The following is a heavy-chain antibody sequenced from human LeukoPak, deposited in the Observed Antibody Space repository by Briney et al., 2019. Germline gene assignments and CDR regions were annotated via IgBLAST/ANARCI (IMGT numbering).Heavy chain of an antibody. J-gene: IGHJ4*02. CDR2: IYSTGSA. CDR3: ARVFINYADY. Sequence: SETLSLTCTVSGGFINDYYWSWIRQPPGKGLEWIGYIYSTGSANYNPSLKSRVAISVDTSKNQFSLKLSSVTAADTAVYYCARVFINYADYWGQGTLVTVSS. D-gene: IGHD2-2*01. CDR1: GGFINDYY. V-gene: IGHV4-59*01.